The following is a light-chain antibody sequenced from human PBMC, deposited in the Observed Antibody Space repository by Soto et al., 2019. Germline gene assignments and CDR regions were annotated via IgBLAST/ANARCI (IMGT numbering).Light chain of an antibody. Sequence: QSVLTQPASVSGSPGQSITISCIGTSSDVGGYNYVSWYQQHPGKAPKLMIYDVSNRPSGVSNRFSGSKSANTASLTISGLQAEDEADYYCSSYTTSSTYVFATGTKLTVL. V-gene: IGLV2-14*01. CDR3: SSYTTSSTYV. CDR2: DVS. CDR1: SSDVGGYNY. J-gene: IGLJ1*01.